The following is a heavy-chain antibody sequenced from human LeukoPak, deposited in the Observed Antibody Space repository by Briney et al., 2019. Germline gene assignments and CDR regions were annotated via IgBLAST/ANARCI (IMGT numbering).Heavy chain of an antibody. D-gene: IGHD5-18*01. CDR3: ARDQGYSYGHSFDY. Sequence: GGSLRLSCAASGFTYSSHNMPWVRQAPGKGLEWVALITYDGSNKYYADSVKGRFTISRDNSKNTLYVQMNSLRAEDTAVYYCARDQGYSYGHSFDYWGQGTLVTVSS. V-gene: IGHV3-30-3*01. J-gene: IGHJ4*02. CDR1: GFTYSSHN. CDR2: ITYDGSNK.